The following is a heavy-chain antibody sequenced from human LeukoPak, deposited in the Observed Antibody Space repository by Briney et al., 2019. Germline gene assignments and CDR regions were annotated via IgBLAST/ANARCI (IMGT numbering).Heavy chain of an antibody. CDR3: ARQGGITMIVVVIQDAFDI. CDR2: IYNSGST. Sequence: SETLSLTCTVSGGSISGYYWSWIRQPPGKGLEWIGYIYNSGSTNYNPSLQVRVTISMDTSKNQFSLKLSSVTAADTAVYYCARQGGITMIVVVIQDAFDIWGQGTMVTVSS. CDR1: GGSISGYY. D-gene: IGHD3-22*01. V-gene: IGHV4-59*08. J-gene: IGHJ3*02.